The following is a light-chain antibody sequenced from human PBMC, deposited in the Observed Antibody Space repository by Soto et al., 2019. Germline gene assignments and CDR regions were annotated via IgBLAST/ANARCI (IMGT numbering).Light chain of an antibody. V-gene: IGLV2-11*01. CDR2: DVS. CDR1: SSDVGGYNS. CDR3: CSYAGSFTWV. Sequence: QSALTQPRSVSGSPGQSVTISCTGTSSDVGGYNSVSWYQQYPTKAPRLMIYDVSKRPSGVPDRFFGSKSGSTASLTISGLQAEDEADYYCCSYAGSFTWVFGGGTKLTVL. J-gene: IGLJ3*02.